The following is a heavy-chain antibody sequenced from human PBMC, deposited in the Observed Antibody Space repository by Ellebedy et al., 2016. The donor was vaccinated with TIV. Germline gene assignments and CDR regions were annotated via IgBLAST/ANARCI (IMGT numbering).Heavy chain of an antibody. CDR1: GGSISSYY. D-gene: IGHD6-6*01. Sequence: SETLSLXCTVSGGSISSYYWSWIRQPAGKGLEWIGRIYTSGSTNYNPSLKSRVTMSVDTSKNQFSLKLSSVTAADTAVYYCARYTRYSSSSEYYYYYYMDVWGKGTTVTVSS. CDR2: IYTSGST. V-gene: IGHV4-4*07. CDR3: ARYTRYSSSSEYYYYYYMDV. J-gene: IGHJ6*03.